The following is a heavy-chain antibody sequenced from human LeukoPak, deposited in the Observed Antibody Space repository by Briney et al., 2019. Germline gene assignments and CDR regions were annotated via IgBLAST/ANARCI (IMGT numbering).Heavy chain of an antibody. Sequence: SVKVSCKASGGTFSSYAISWVRQAPGQGLEWMGRIIPILGIANYAQKFQGRVTITADKSTSTAYMELSSLRSEDTAVYYCAHGYCSGGSCSTPLDYWGQGTLVTVSS. CDR2: IIPILGIA. J-gene: IGHJ4*02. CDR3: AHGYCSGGSCSTPLDY. V-gene: IGHV1-69*04. D-gene: IGHD2-15*01. CDR1: GGTFSSYA.